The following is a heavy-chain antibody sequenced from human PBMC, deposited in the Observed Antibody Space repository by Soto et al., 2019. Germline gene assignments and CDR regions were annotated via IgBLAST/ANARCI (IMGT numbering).Heavy chain of an antibody. Sequence: QVQLVQSGAEVKKPGSSVKVSCKASGGTFSSYTISWVRQAPGQGLEWMGRIIPILGIANYAQKFQGRVTITADKSTSTAYMELSSLRSEDTAVYSCARVSERVQLLYWGQGTLVTVSS. CDR1: GGTFSSYT. CDR3: ARVSERVQLLY. J-gene: IGHJ4*02. CDR2: IIPILGIA. V-gene: IGHV1-69*02. D-gene: IGHD1-26*01.